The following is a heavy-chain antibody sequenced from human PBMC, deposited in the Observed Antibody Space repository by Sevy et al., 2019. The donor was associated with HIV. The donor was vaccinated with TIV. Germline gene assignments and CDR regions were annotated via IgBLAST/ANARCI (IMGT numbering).Heavy chain of an antibody. V-gene: IGHV1-69*13. D-gene: IGHD2-15*01. Sequence: ASVKVSCRTSTYSSTIYYMQWVRQAPGQGLEWMGGIIPIFGTANYAQKFQGRVTITADESTSTAYMELSSLRSEDTAVYYCARSGDIVVVVAAIGYNWFDPWGQGTLVTVSS. CDR3: ARSGDIVVVVAAIGYNWFDP. CDR2: IIPIFGTA. CDR1: TYSSTIYY. J-gene: IGHJ5*02.